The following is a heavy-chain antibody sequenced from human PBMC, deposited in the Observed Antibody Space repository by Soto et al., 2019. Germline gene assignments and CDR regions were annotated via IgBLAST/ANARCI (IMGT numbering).Heavy chain of an antibody. CDR1: GFTVSSNY. CDR3: ARASGSSGWYLLFDY. D-gene: IGHD6-19*01. Sequence: TGGSLRLSCAASGFTVSSNYMSWVRQAPGKGLEWVSVIYSGGSTYYADSVKGRFTISRDNSKNTLYLQMNSPRAEDTAVYYCARASGSSGWYLLFDYWGQGTLVTVSS. CDR2: IYSGGST. J-gene: IGHJ4*02. V-gene: IGHV3-53*01.